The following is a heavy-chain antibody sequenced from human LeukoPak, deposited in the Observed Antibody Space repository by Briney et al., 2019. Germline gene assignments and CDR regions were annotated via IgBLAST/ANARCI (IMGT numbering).Heavy chain of an antibody. D-gene: IGHD5/OR15-5a*01. CDR3: ARLRALSGHRGAFDI. V-gene: IGHV4-39*01. J-gene: IGHJ3*02. Sequence: SETLPLTCAVSGDSISNHIYYWDWIRQTPGKGLEWIGAVYYTGNAYYNPSLKSRVTISVDTSDNRFSLHLSSVNAADTAIYYCARLRALSGHRGAFDIWGQGTLVTV. CDR1: GDSISNHIYY. CDR2: VYYTGNA.